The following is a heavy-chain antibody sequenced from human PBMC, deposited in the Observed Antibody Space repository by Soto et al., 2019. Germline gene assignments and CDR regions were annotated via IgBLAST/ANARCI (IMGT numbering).Heavy chain of an antibody. J-gene: IGHJ4*02. CDR2: IIPIFGTA. V-gene: IGHV1-69*01. CDR3: SRWDLGYCCSTSCSLDY. CDR1: GGTFSSYA. Sequence: QVQLVQSGAEVKKPGSSVKVSCKASGGTFSSYAISWVRQAPGQGLEWMGGIIPIFGTANYAQKFQGRVTINADESTSTGYMELRSLRSEDTAVYYCSRWDLGYCCSTSCSLDYWGQGTLVTVSS. D-gene: IGHD2-2*01.